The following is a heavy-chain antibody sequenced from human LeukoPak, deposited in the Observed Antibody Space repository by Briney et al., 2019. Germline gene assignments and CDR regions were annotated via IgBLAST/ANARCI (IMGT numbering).Heavy chain of an antibody. CDR2: IYPGDSDT. J-gene: IGHJ4*02. CDR3: ARHLDSSGWYSGKFFDY. V-gene: IGHV5-51*01. D-gene: IGHD6-19*01. Sequence: GESLKISCKGSGYSFTSYWIGWVRQMPGKGLEWMGIIYPGDSDTRYSPSFQGQVTISADKSISTAYLQWRSLKASDTAIYYFARHLDSSGWYSGKFFDYWGQGTLVTVSS. CDR1: GYSFTSYW.